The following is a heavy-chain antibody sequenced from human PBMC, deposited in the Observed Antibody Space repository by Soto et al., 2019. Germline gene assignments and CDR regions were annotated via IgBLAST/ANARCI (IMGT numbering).Heavy chain of an antibody. CDR2: ISSSSSYI. D-gene: IGHD2-8*01. J-gene: IGHJ3*02. V-gene: IGHV3-21*01. CDR1: GFTFSSYS. CDR3: ERLGGVHDAFDI. Sequence: EVQLVESGGGLVKPGGSLRLSCAASGFTFSSYSMNWVRQAPGKGLEWVSSISSSSSYIYYAVSVKGRFTITRDNAKNSLYLQMNRLRAEDTAVYCCERLGGVHDAFDIWGQGTMVTVSS.